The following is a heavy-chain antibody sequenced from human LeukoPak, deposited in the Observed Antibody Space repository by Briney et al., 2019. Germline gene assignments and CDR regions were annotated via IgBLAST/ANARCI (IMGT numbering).Heavy chain of an antibody. CDR1: GFTFSNYA. V-gene: IGHV3-23*01. CDR2: ISGSGSST. D-gene: IGHD5-24*01. J-gene: IGHJ4*02. Sequence: GGSLRLSCAASGFTFSNYAMSWVRQAPGKGLEWVSAISGSGSSTYYADSVKGRFTIFRDNSKNTLYLQMNSLRAEDTAVYYCAKSLDGYNYRGYFDYWGQGTLVTVSS. CDR3: AKSLDGYNYRGYFDY.